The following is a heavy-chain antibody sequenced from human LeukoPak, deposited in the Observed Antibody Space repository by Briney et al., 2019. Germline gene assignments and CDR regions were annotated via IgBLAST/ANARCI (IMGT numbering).Heavy chain of an antibody. CDR3: ARVFELTYYYDSSGSNWFDP. CDR1: GGTFSSYA. J-gene: IGHJ5*02. D-gene: IGHD3-22*01. Sequence: SVKVSCKASGGTFSSYAISWVRQAPGQGLEWMGGIIPIFGTANYAQKFQGRVTITADESTSTAYMELSSLRSEDTAVCYCARVFELTYYYDSSGSNWFDPWGQGTLVTVSS. CDR2: IIPIFGTA. V-gene: IGHV1-69*13.